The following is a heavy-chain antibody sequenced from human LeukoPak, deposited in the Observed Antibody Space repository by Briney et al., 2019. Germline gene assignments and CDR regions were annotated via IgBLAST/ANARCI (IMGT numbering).Heavy chain of an antibody. CDR3: ARSGLVRGVST. CDR2: ISYSGST. CDR1: GDSMSSYY. D-gene: IGHD3-10*01. V-gene: IGHV4-59*01. J-gene: IGHJ4*02. Sequence: ASETLSLTCTVSGDSMSSYYWTWIRQPPGKELEWIGSISYSGSTNYNPSLKSRATMSIDTSKNQFSLKLNSVTAADTAVYYCARSGLVRGVSTWGQGTLVTVSS.